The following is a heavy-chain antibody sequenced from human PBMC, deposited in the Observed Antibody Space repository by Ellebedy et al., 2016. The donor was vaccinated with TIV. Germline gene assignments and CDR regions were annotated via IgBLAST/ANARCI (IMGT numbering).Heavy chain of an antibody. CDR2: IYYSGST. Sequence: SETLSLXXTVSGGSISRDYWSWIRQSPGKGLEWIGYIYYSGSTNYNPSLKSRVTISVDTSKNQFSLKLSSVTAADTAVYYCARYRSGIVVVPAHYGMDVWGQGTTVTVSS. CDR1: GGSISRDY. V-gene: IGHV4-59*08. CDR3: ARYRSGIVVVPAHYGMDV. J-gene: IGHJ6*02. D-gene: IGHD2-2*01.